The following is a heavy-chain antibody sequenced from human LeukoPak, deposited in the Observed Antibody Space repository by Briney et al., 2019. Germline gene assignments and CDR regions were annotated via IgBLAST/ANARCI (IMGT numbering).Heavy chain of an antibody. D-gene: IGHD6-13*01. V-gene: IGHV3-7*05. CDR2: IKVDGSEK. CDR3: ARERSSSWFVFDY. Sequence: PGGSLRLSCAASGFTFSNAWMSWVRQAPGRGLEWVANIKVDGSEKYYVDSVKGRFTISRDNAKNSLYLQMNSLRAEDTAVYYCARERSSSWFVFDYWGQGALVTVSS. CDR1: GFTFSNAW. J-gene: IGHJ4*02.